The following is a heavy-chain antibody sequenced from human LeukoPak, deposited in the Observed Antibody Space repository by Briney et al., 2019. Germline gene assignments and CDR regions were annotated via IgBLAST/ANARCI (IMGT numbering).Heavy chain of an antibody. CDR1: GYTFTGYY. V-gene: IGHV1-2*06. J-gene: IGHJ4*02. CDR2: INPNSGGT. CDR3: AREPYSSSSGGQDC. D-gene: IGHD6-6*01. Sequence: ASVKVSCKASGYTFTGYYMHWVRQAPGQGLEWMGRINPNSGGTNYAQKFQGRVTMTRDTSISTAYMELSRLRSDDTAVYYCAREPYSSSSGGQDCWGQGTLVTVSS.